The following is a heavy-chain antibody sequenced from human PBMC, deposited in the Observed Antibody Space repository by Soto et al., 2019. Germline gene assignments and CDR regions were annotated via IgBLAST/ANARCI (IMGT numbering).Heavy chain of an antibody. CDR1: GFIFDEYA. Sequence: EVQLVESGGGLVQPGRSLRLSCAASGFIFDEYAMHWVRQAPGKGLEWVSGISWNSGTIGYADSVQGRFSISRDNAKNSLYLQMNSLRFEDTALYYSAKAPGDIAARRPHGYNYGMDVWGQGTTVTVSS. CDR3: AKAPGDIAARRPHGYNYGMDV. D-gene: IGHD6-6*01. J-gene: IGHJ6*02. V-gene: IGHV3-9*01. CDR2: ISWNSGTI.